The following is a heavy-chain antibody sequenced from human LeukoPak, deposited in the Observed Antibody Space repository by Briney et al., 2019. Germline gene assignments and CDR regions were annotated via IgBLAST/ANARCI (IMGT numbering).Heavy chain of an antibody. V-gene: IGHV3-11*04. J-gene: IGHJ3*02. CDR3: ARDLGVRGAFDAFDI. D-gene: IGHD3-10*01. CDR2: ISSSGSTI. Sequence: ISSSGSTIYYADSVKGRFTISRDNAKNSLYLQMNSLRAEDTAVYYCARDLGVRGAFDAFDIWGQGTMVTVSS.